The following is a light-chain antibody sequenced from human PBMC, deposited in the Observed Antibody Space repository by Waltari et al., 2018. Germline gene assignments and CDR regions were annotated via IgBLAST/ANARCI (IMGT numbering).Light chain of an antibody. CDR2: AAS. CDR3: QQSYSTPLT. CDR1: QTIRSN. Sequence: DIQMTQSPSSLSASVGDRVTIPCRASQTIRSNLNWYQQKAGKAPKLLMYAASSLQSGVPSRFSGSGSGTDFTLTISSLQPEDFATYYCQQSYSTPLTFGGGTKVEIK. V-gene: IGKV1-39*01. J-gene: IGKJ4*01.